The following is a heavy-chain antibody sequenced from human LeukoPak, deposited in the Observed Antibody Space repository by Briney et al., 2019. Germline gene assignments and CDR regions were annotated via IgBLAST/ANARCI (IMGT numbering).Heavy chain of an antibody. D-gene: IGHD6-13*01. Sequence: ASVKVSCKASGYTFTGYYMHWVRQAPGQGLEWMGWINTNTGNPTYAQGFTGRFVFSLDTSVSTAYLQISSLKAEDTAVYYCARGLAAQKIWWFDPWGQGTLVTVSS. CDR3: ARGLAAQKIWWFDP. J-gene: IGHJ5*02. CDR1: GYTFTGYY. V-gene: IGHV7-4-1*02. CDR2: INTNTGNP.